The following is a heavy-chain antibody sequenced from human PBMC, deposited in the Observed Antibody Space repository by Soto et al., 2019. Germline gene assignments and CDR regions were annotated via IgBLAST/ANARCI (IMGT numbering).Heavy chain of an antibody. CDR2: IVPILGPA. J-gene: IGHJ4*02. Sequence: QVQLVQSGAEVKKPGSSVNVSCKASGGTLNTFAISWVRQAPGQGLEYLGGIVPILGPAFYAQRFQGRVTITADKSTNTAYLELTSLSSDDTALYYCARAAKRDFDSWGQGTQVTVSS. CDR1: GGTLNTFA. V-gene: IGHV1-69*06. CDR3: ARAAKRDFDS.